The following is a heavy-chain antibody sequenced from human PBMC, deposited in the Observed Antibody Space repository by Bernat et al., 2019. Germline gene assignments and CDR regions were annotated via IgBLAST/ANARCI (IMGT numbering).Heavy chain of an antibody. D-gene: IGHD3-16*01. CDR3: ALRGGATFDD. CDR2: ISGDGGST. V-gene: IGHV3-43*02. J-gene: IGHJ4*02. CDR1: GFTFDDYA. Sequence: EVQLVESGGGVVQPGGSLRLSCAASGFTFDDYAMHWVRQAPGKGLEWVSLISGDGGSTYYADSVKGRFTISRDNSKNSLYLQMNSLRTEDTALYYCALRGGATFDDWGQGTLVTVSS.